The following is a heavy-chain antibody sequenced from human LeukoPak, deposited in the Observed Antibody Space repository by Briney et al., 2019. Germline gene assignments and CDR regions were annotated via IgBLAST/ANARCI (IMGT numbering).Heavy chain of an antibody. CDR1: GGSISSGSYY. CDR3: AHTLLGITATGTTYYFDY. D-gene: IGHD6-13*01. V-gene: IGHV2-5*08. Sequence: TLSLTCTVSGGSISSGSYYWSWIRQPAGKGLEWLALIYWDDDKRYSPSLKSRLTISKDTSKNQVVLTMTNMDPVDTATYYCAHTLLGITATGTTYYFDYWGQGTLVTVSS. J-gene: IGHJ4*02. CDR2: IYWDDDK.